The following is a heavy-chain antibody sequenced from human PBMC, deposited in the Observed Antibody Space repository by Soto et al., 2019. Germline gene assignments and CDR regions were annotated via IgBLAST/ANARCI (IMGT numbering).Heavy chain of an antibody. V-gene: IGHV3-30-3*01. CDR3: ARDRLPRASVATPGYLDY. J-gene: IGHJ4*02. Sequence: VQLVESGGGLVKPGRSLRLSCAASGFTFSSYAIHWVRQAPGKGLEWVAVISNDGSGKYYADSVKGRFTISRDNSKNTLDLQMNSLRAEDTAVYYCARDRLPRASVATPGYLDYWGQGSLVTVSS. CDR1: GFTFSSYA. D-gene: IGHD1-1*01. CDR2: ISNDGSGK.